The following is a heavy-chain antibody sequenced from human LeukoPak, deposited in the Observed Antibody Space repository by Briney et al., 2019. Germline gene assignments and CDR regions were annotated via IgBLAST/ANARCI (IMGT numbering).Heavy chain of an antibody. CDR1: GFTFTSHW. CDR3: ARDRYYYYMDV. D-gene: IGHD2-15*01. Sequence: GGSLRLSCAASGFTFTSHWMHWVRQTPGKGLVWASRINSDGSSTNYADSVEGRFTISRDNAKNTVYPQMNSLRADDTSVYYCARDRYYYYMDVWGKGTTVTVSS. J-gene: IGHJ6*03. CDR2: INSDGSST. V-gene: IGHV3-74*01.